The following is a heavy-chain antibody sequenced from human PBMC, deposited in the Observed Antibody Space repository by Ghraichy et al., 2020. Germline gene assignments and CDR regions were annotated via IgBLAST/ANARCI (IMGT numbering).Heavy chain of an antibody. J-gene: IGHJ4*02. CDR1: GGSISSYY. D-gene: IGHD2-2*01. CDR2: IYYSGST. V-gene: IGHV4-59*01. Sequence: SETLSLTCTVSGGSISSYYWSWIRQPPGKGLEWIGYIYYSGSTNYNPSLKSRVTISVDTSKNQFSLKLSSVTAADTAVYYCAGGRGYCSSTSCYADANFDYWGQGTLVTVSS. CDR3: AGGRGYCSSTSCYADANFDY.